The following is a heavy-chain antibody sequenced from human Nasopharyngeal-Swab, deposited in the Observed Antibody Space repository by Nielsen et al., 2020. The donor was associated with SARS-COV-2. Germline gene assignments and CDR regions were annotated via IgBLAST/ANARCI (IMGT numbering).Heavy chain of an antibody. CDR1: GFTFSSYS. V-gene: IGHV3-48*02. CDR3: ASLAAAGSLYYYYGMDV. J-gene: IGHJ6*02. CDR2: ISSSTI. Sequence: GESLKISCAASGFTFSSYSMNWVRQAPGKGLEWVSYISSSTIYYADSVKGRFTISRDNAKNSLYLQMSSLRDEDTAVYYCASLAAAGSLYYYYGMDVWGQGTTVTVSS. D-gene: IGHD6-13*01.